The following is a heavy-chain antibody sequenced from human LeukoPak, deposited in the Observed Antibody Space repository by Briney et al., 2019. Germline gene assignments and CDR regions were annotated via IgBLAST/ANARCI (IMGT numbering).Heavy chain of an antibody. CDR2: INGDGSWT. J-gene: IGHJ4*02. CDR3: VSFYETY. Sequence: GGSLRPSCAASGNYWMHWVRQAPGKGLVWVSHINGDGSWTTYADSVKGRFTISKDNAKNTVYLQMNNLRAEDAAVYYCVSFYETYWGRGTLVTVSS. D-gene: IGHD2-2*01. CDR1: GNYW. V-gene: IGHV3-74*01.